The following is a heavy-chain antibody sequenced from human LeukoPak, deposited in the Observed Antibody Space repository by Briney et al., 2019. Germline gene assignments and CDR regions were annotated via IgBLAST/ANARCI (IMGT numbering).Heavy chain of an antibody. CDR2: INNDGSST. CDR1: GFTLRSYW. J-gene: IGHJ4*02. D-gene: IGHD6-19*01. Sequence: GGSLRLSCAASGFTLRSYWMHWVRQVPGKGLVWVSRINNDGSSTAYADSVKGRFTISRDNAKNTLYLQMNSLRAEDTALYFCARDPDRSGWSTFEYWGQGTLVTVSS. V-gene: IGHV3-74*01. CDR3: ARDPDRSGWSTFEY.